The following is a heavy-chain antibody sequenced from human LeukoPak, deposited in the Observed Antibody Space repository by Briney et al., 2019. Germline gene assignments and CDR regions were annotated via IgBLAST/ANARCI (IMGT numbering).Heavy chain of an antibody. J-gene: IGHJ4*02. CDR3: SEGNYFDY. CDR2: ITSNSASI. Sequence: GGSLRLSCAASGFTFSIYSMDWVRQAPGRGLEWVSSITSNSASIYYADSVKGRFSISRDNAKNSLYLQMNSLRAEDTAVYYCSEGNYFDYWGQGTLVTVSS. CDR1: GFTFSIYS. V-gene: IGHV3-21*01. D-gene: IGHD3-10*01.